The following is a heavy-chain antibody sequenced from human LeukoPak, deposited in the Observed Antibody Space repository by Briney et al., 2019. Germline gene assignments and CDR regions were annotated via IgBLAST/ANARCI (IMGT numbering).Heavy chain of an antibody. D-gene: IGHD3-3*01. Sequence: GGSLRLSCAASGFTFSSYGMHWVRQAPGKGLEWVAVISYDGSNKYYADSVKGRFTISRDNSKNTLYLQMNSLRAEDTAVYYCAKAYDFWSGYYVDWGQGTLVTVSS. CDR3: AKAYDFWSGYYVD. V-gene: IGHV3-30*18. CDR1: GFTFSSYG. J-gene: IGHJ4*02. CDR2: ISYDGSNK.